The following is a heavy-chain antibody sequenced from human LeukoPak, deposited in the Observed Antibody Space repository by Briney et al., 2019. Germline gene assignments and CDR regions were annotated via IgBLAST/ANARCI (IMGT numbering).Heavy chain of an antibody. D-gene: IGHD1-26*01. CDR2: ITGNGAST. CDR1: GFTFRSYD. CDR3: AGSGSHVY. V-gene: IGHV3-23*01. Sequence: GGSLRLSCAASGFTFRSYDINWVRQAPGKGLEWVSSITGNGASTNFADSVKGRFTISRDNSKNTAYLQMNSLRAEDTAVFYCAGSGSHVYWGQGTLVTVSS. J-gene: IGHJ4*02.